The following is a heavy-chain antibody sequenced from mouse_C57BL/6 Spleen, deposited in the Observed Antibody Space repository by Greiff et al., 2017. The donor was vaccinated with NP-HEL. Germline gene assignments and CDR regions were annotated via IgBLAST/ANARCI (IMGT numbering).Heavy chain of an antibody. D-gene: IGHD6-1*01. J-gene: IGHJ4*01. V-gene: IGHV6-3*01. CDR1: GFTFSNYW. CDR3: TDWATYYAMDY. Sequence: EVQLVESGGGLVQPGGSMKLSCVASGFTFSNYWMNWVRQSPEKGLEWVAQIRLKSDNYATHYAESVKGRFTISRDDSKSSVYLQMNNLRAEDTGIYYCTDWATYYAMDYWGQGTSVTVSS. CDR2: IRLKSDNYAT.